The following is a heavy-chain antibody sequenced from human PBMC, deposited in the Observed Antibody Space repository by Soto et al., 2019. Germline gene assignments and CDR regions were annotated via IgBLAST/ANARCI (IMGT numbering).Heavy chain of an antibody. Sequence: QITLKESGPTLVKATQTLTLTCTFSGFSLSSSGVSVGWIRQPPGKALEWLALIYWDGDKRYSPSLKNRLTITKDTSDNHVVLSMTNMDPVDTATFFCVHSSRYAAFDMWGQGTLVTVSS. D-gene: IGHD3-9*01. CDR3: VHSSRYAAFDM. CDR1: GFSLSSSGVS. V-gene: IGHV2-5*02. J-gene: IGHJ3*02. CDR2: IYWDGDK.